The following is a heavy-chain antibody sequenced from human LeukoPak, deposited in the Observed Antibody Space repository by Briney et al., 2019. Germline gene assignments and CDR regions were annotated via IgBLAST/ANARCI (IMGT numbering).Heavy chain of an antibody. Sequence: SGPTLVNPTQTLTLTCTFSGFSLSTSGIFVSWIRQPPGKALEWLARIDWDDDKYYSTSLKTRLTISKDTSKNQLVLTMTNMGPVDTATYYCARDVQLYNWNYVVTDYWGQGTLVTVSS. CDR3: ARDVQLYNWNYVVTDY. J-gene: IGHJ4*02. CDR2: IDWDDDK. CDR1: GFSLSTSGIF. D-gene: IGHD1-7*01. V-gene: IGHV2-70*11.